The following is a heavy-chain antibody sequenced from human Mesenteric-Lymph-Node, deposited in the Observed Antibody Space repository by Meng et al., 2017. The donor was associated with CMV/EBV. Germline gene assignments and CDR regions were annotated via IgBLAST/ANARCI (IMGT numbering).Heavy chain of an antibody. CDR2: INQDGGQK. CDR1: IYW. CDR3: ARDQNKVPAFWTGYSYNWFDP. V-gene: IGHV3-7*01. J-gene: IGHJ5*02. D-gene: IGHD3/OR15-3a*01. Sequence: IYWMAWVRQVPGKGLEWVASINQDGGQKYYVDSVKGRFTISRDNAKTSLYLQMNSLRAEDTAVYYCARDQNKVPAFWTGYSYNWFDPWGQGTLVTVSS.